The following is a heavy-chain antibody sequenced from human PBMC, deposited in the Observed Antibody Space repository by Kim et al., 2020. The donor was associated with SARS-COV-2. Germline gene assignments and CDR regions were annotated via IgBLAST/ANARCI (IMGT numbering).Heavy chain of an antibody. D-gene: IGHD3-16*02. V-gene: IGHV3-23*01. CDR1: GFTFSSYA. Sequence: GGSLRLSCAASGFTFSSYAMSWVRQAPGKGLEWVSAISGSGGSTYYADSVKGRFTISRDNSKNTLYLQMNSLRAEDTAVYYCASPMITFGGVIVIDDAFDIWGQGTMVTVSS. CDR2: ISGSGGST. CDR3: ASPMITFGGVIVIDDAFDI. J-gene: IGHJ3*02.